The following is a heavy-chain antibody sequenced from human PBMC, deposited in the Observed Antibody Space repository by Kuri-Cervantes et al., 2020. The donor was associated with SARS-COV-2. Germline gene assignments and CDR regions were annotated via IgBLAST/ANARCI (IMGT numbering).Heavy chain of an antibody. CDR3: ARTGHGFLGYLLDY. CDR1: GFTFSSYG. D-gene: IGHD1-14*01. V-gene: IGHV3-30*02. CDR2: IRYDGSNK. Sequence: LSLTCAASGFTFSSYGMHWVRQAPGKGLEWVAFIRYDGSNKYYADSVKGRFTISRDNSKNTLYLQMNSLRAEDTAVYYCARTGHGFLGYLLDYWGQGTLVTVSS. J-gene: IGHJ4*02.